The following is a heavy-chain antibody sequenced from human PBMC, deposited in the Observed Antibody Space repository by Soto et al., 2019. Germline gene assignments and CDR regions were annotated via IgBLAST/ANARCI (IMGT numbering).Heavy chain of an antibody. CDR3: ARGFCTSISCYSTFNY. Sequence: PGESLKISCKGSGYNFTNHWIGWVRQMPGKGLEWMGVIFPGDSDTRYSPSFQGQVTISADTSISTAYLQWSSLRASDTAMYYCARGFCTSISCYSTFNYWGQGTLVTVSS. D-gene: IGHD2-2*01. V-gene: IGHV5-51*01. CDR1: GYNFTNHW. CDR2: IFPGDSDT. J-gene: IGHJ4*01.